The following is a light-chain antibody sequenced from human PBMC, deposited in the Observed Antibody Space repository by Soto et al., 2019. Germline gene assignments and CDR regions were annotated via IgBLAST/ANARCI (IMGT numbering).Light chain of an antibody. CDR2: GAS. CDR1: QSISSRN. Sequence: ESVLTQSPGTLSLSPGERAIISCRATQSISSRNLAWYQQKPGQAPRLLIHGASTRAPGFPARFSGSGSGTDFTLTISSLQSEDFAVYYCQQYNNWPPWTFGQGTKVDIK. J-gene: IGKJ1*01. V-gene: IGKV3-15*01. CDR3: QQYNNWPPWT.